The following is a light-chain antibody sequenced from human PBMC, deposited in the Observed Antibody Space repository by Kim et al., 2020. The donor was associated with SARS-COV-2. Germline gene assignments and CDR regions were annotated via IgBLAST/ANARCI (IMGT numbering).Light chain of an antibody. CDR1: NIGTKS. CDR2: SNS. Sequence: APGQTATVTGGGNNIGTKSVHWYQQKPGQAPVLVMYSNSDRPSGIPERFSGSNSGSTATLTLSRVEAGDEADYYCQLWESSSDPVVFGGGTQLTVL. V-gene: IGLV3-21*01. J-gene: IGLJ2*01. CDR3: QLWESSSDPVV.